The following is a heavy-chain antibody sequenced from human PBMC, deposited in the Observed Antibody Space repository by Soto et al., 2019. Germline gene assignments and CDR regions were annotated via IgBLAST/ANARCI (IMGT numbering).Heavy chain of an antibody. CDR2: ISGSGGST. CDR3: AKVGGSSSWFDGMDV. CDR1: GFTFSSYA. J-gene: IGHJ6*02. Sequence: EVQLLESGGGLVQRGGSLRLSCAASGFTFSSYAMSWVRQAPGKGLEWVSAISGSGGSTYYADSVKGRFTISRDNSKNTLYLQMNSLRAEDTAVYYCAKVGGSSSWFDGMDVWGQGTTVTVSS. V-gene: IGHV3-23*01. D-gene: IGHD6-13*01.